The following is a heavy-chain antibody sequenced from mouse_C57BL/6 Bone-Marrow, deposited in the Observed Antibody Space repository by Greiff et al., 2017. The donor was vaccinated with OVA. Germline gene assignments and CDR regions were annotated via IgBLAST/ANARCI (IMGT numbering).Heavy chain of an antibody. V-gene: IGHV2-2*01. CDR2: IWSGGST. J-gene: IGHJ3*01. CDR1: GFSLTSYG. CDR3: ALGGYYLAWFAY. Sequence: VQGVESGPGLVQPSQSLSITCTVSGFSLTSYGVHWVRQSPGKGLEWLGVIWSGGSTDYNAAFISRLSISKDNSKSQVFFKMNSLQADDTAIYYCALGGYYLAWFAYWGQGTLVTVSA. D-gene: IGHD2-3*01.